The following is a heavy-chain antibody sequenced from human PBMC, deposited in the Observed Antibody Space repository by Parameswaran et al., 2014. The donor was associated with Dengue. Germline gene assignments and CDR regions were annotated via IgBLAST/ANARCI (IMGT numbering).Heavy chain of an antibody. CDR2: IRSKAYGGTT. CDR3: TRDLPSICSSTSCYFY. V-gene: IGHV3-49*02. Sequence: RWIRQPPGKGLEWVGFIRSKAYGGTTEYAASVKGRFTISRDDSKSIAYLQMNSLKTEDTAVYYCTRDLPSICSSTSCYFYWGQGTLVTVSS. J-gene: IGHJ4*02. D-gene: IGHD2-2*01.